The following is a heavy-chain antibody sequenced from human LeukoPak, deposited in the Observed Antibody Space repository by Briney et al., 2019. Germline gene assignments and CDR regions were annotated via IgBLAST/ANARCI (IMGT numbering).Heavy chain of an antibody. J-gene: IGHJ4*02. CDR2: ISGSGGST. V-gene: IGHV3-23*01. CDR1: GFTFSTYG. D-gene: IGHD3-3*01. Sequence: GGSLRLSCAASGFTFSTYGMSWVRQAPGKGLEWVSAISGSGGSTYYADSVKGRFTISRDNSKNTLYLQMNSLRAEDTAIYYCARDERLLSFLKWGQGTLVTVSS. CDR3: ARDERLLSFLK.